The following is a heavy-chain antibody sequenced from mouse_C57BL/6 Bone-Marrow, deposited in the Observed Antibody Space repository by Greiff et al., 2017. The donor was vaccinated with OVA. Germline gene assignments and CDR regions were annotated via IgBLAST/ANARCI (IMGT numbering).Heavy chain of an antibody. D-gene: IGHD2-5*01. V-gene: IGHV1-15*01. CDR1: GYTFTDYE. CDR3: TRRGSNSLYAMDY. CDR2: IDPETGGT. J-gene: IGHJ4*01. Sequence: VQLQQSGAELVRPGASVTLSCKASGYTFTDYEMHWVKQTPVHGLEWIGAIDPETGGTAYNQKFKGKAILTADKSSSTAYMELRSLTSEDSAVYYCTRRGSNSLYAMDYWGQGTSVTVSS.